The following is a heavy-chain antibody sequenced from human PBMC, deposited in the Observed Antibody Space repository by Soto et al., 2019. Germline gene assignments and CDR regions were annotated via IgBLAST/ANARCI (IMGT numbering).Heavy chain of an antibody. CDR1: GDSISSGDYY. D-gene: IGHD3-22*01. CDR2: IYYSGST. J-gene: IGHJ4*02. V-gene: IGHV4-30-4*01. CDR3: ARVPNYYDTSGYVY. Sequence: QVQLQESGPGLVKPSQTLSLTCTVSGDSISSGDYYWTWFRQSPGKGPEWIGYIYYSGSTHYNPSLKCRLTMSVDTSKSQFSLKLSSVTAADTAVYYCARVPNYYDTSGYVYWGQGTLVTVSS.